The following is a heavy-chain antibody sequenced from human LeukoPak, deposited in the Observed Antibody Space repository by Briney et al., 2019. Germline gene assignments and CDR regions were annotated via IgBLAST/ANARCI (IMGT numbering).Heavy chain of an antibody. CDR1: GFTFSSYA. CDR2: ISGSGGST. V-gene: IGHV3-23*01. CDR3: ARDRVILVTAIHYFDY. D-gene: IGHD2-21*02. J-gene: IGHJ4*02. Sequence: PGGSLRLSCAASGFTFSSYAMSWVRQAPGKGLEWVSAISGSGGSTYYADSVKGRFTISRDNSKNTLYLQMNSLRAEDTAVYYCARDRVILVTAIHYFDYWGQGTLVTVSS.